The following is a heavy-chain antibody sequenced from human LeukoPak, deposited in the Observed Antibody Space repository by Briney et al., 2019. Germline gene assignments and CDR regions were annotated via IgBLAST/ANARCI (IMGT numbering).Heavy chain of an antibody. Sequence: SETLSLTCAVYGGSFSGYYWSWIRQPPGKGLEWIGEINHSGSTNYNPSLKSRVTISVDTSKNQFSLKLSSVTAADMAVYYCARDVASSGYFWDWGQGTLVTVSS. CDR2: INHSGST. V-gene: IGHV4-34*01. D-gene: IGHD3-22*01. CDR1: GGSFSGYY. CDR3: ARDVASSGYFWD. J-gene: IGHJ4*02.